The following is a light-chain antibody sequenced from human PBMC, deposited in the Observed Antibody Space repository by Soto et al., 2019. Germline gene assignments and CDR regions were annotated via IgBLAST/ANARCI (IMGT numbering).Light chain of an antibody. V-gene: IGLV2-23*01. CDR2: VAT. CDR3: CSYADTDTLI. Sequence: QSVLTQPASVSGSPGQSITISCTGTGSDLGTYNLVSWYQQHPGGVPKLIIYVATQRLSGVSNRFSGSKSGNTASLTISGLQAEDEADYYCCSYADTDTLIFGGGTKVTVL. J-gene: IGLJ2*01. CDR1: GSDLGTYNL.